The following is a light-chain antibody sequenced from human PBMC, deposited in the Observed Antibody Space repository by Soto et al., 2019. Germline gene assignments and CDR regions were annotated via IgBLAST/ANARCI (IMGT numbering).Light chain of an antibody. J-gene: IGKJ5*01. CDR1: QSVSSN. CDR2: DAS. Sequence: ETVLTQSPATLSLSPGERATLSCRASQSVSSNLAWYQQKPGQAPRLLISDASTRATGIPARFSGSGSGTEFTLTVSSLQSEDFAVYYCQQYIKWPITFGQGTRLEIK. CDR3: QQYIKWPIT. V-gene: IGKV3-15*01.